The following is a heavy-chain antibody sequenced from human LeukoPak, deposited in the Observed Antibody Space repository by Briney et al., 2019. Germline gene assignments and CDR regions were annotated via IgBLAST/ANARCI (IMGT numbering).Heavy chain of an antibody. CDR1: GGSIGSYY. CDR3: ARSYYDSSGYNQNAFDI. Sequence: SETLSLTCTVSGGSIGSYYWSWIRQPPGKGLEWIGYIYYSGSTNYNPSLKSRVTISVDTSKNQFSLKLSSVTAADTAVYYCARSYYDSSGYNQNAFDIWGQGTMVTVSS. V-gene: IGHV4-59*01. J-gene: IGHJ3*02. CDR2: IYYSGST. D-gene: IGHD3-22*01.